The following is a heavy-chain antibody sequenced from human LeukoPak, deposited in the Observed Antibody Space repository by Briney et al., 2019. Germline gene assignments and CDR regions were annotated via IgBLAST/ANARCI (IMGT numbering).Heavy chain of an antibody. CDR3: AKASAMIVVVSKHFDY. V-gene: IGHV3-9*01. J-gene: IGHJ4*02. CDR1: GFRIDDYA. Sequence: PGGSLRLSCSASGFRIDDYAMHWIRQVPGKGLEWVSGISWNSGSIGYADSVRGRFTISRDNSKNTLYLQMNSLRAEDTAVYYCAKASAMIVVVSKHFDYWGQGTLVTVSS. D-gene: IGHD3-22*01. CDR2: ISWNSGSI.